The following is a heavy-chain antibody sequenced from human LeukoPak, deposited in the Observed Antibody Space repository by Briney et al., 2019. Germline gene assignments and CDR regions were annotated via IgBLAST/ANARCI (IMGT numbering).Heavy chain of an antibody. Sequence: ASVKVSCKASGYTFTSYGISWVRQSPGQGLEWMGWISAYYGNTNYAQKLQGRVTLTTDTSTSTAYMELRSLTSDDTAVYFCARADDISPRYYYGMDVWGPGTTVSVSS. CDR2: ISAYYGNT. CDR3: ARADDISPRYYYGMDV. D-gene: IGHD3-9*01. J-gene: IGHJ6*02. CDR1: GYTFTSYG. V-gene: IGHV1-18*01.